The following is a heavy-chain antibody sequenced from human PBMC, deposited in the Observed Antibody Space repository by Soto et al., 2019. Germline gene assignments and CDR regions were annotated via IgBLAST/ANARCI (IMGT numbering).Heavy chain of an antibody. CDR1: GDTFSSYA. D-gene: IGHD3-16*02. J-gene: IGHJ3*02. CDR3: ATTYDYVWGSYREDAFDI. V-gene: IGHV1-69*13. Sequence: GASVKVSCKASGDTFSSYAISWVRQAPGQGLEWMGGIIPIFGTANYAQKFQGRVTITADESTSTAYMELSSLRSEDTAVYYCATTYDYVWGSYREDAFDIWGQGTMVTVSS. CDR2: IIPIFGTA.